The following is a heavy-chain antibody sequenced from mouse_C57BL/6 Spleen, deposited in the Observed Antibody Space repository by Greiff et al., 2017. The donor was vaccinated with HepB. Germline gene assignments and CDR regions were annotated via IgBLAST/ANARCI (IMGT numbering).Heavy chain of an antibody. CDR2: IYPRSGNT. CDR1: GYTFTSYG. Sequence: VQLQQSGAELARPGASVKLSCKASGYTFTSYGISWVKQRTGQGLEWIGEIYPRSGNTYYNEKFKGKATLTADKSSSTAYMELRSLTSEDSAVYFCARKRSQDGYSAWFAYWGQGTLVTVSA. D-gene: IGHD2-3*01. V-gene: IGHV1-81*01. CDR3: ARKRSQDGYSAWFAY. J-gene: IGHJ3*01.